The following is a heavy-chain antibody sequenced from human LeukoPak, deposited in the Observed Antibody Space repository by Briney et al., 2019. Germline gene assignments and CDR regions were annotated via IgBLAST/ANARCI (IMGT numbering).Heavy chain of an antibody. J-gene: IGHJ4*02. V-gene: IGHV1-2*02. D-gene: IGHD3-22*01. CDR3: ARATLSYYYDSSGYYPPDY. Sequence: GASVKVSCKASGYTFTGYYMHWVRQAPGQGLEWMGWINPNSGGTNYAQKLQGRVTMTTDTSTSTAYMELRSLRSDDTAVYYCARATLSYYYDSSGYYPPDYWGQGTLVTVSS. CDR1: GYTFTGYY. CDR2: INPNSGGT.